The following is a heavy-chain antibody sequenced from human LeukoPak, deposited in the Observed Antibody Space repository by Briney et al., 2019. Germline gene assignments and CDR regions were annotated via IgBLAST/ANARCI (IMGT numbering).Heavy chain of an antibody. V-gene: IGHV4-39*01. CDR2: IYYSGST. CDR1: GGSISSSSYY. D-gene: IGHD6-13*01. CDR3: ARHPRAAAAAGSDAFDI. Sequence: SETLSLTCTVSGGSISSSSYYWGWIRQPPGKGLEWIGSIYYSGSTYYNPSFKSRVTVSVDTSKNQFSLKLSSVTAADTAVYYCARHPRAAAAAGSDAFDIWGQGTMVTVSS. J-gene: IGHJ3*02.